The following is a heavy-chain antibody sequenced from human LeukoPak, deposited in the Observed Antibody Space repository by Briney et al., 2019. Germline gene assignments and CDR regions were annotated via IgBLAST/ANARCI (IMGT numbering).Heavy chain of an antibody. CDR2: ISSSGSTI. J-gene: IGHJ4*02. D-gene: IGHD5-24*01. CDR1: GFTFSSYE. V-gene: IGHV3-48*03. Sequence: GGSLRLSCAASGFTFSSYEMNWVRQAPGKGLEWVSYISSSGSTIYYADSVKGRFTISRDNAKNSLYLQMNSLRPEDTAVYYCAKDDAWLQYGDWGRGTLVTVSS. CDR3: AKDDAWLQYGD.